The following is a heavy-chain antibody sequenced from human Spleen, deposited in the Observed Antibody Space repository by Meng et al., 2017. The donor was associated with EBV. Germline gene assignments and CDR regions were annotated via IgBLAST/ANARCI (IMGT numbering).Heavy chain of an antibody. J-gene: IGHJ5*02. CDR3: AREGAAAGTRWFDP. CDR2: IYYSGST. V-gene: IGHV4-39*07. CDR1: GGSISSSSYY. Sequence: HLPLQESGPGLVKPSETLSLTCTVSGGSISSSSYYWGWIRQPPGKGLEWIGSIYYSGSTYYNPSLKSRVTISVDTSKNQFSLKLSSVTAADTAVYYCAREGAAAGTRWFDPWGQGTLVTVSS. D-gene: IGHD6-13*01.